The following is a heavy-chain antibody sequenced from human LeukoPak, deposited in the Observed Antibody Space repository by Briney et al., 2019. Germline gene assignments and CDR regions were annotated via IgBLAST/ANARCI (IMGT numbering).Heavy chain of an antibody. Sequence: PGGSLRLSCAASGFTFSSYAMHWVRQAPGKGLEWVAVISYDGSNKYYADSVKGRFTISRDNSKNTLYLQMNSLGAEDTAVYYCARDAGGSTVTTSDFDYWGQGTLVTVSS. CDR1: GFTFSSYA. J-gene: IGHJ4*02. V-gene: IGHV3-30-3*01. D-gene: IGHD4-11*01. CDR2: ISYDGSNK. CDR3: ARDAGGSTVTTSDFDY.